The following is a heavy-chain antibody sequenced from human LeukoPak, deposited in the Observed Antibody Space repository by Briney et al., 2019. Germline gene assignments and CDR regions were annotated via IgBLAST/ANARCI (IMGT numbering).Heavy chain of an antibody. D-gene: IGHD4-17*01. Sequence: GGSLRLSCAASGFPFDDYGMRWVRQAPGRGVEWICGINWNSGVTGYADSVRGRFNISRDNAKNSLFLQMNSLRDEDTAFYYCARGDGPTVTADYFQNWGRGTLVTVSS. CDR3: ARGDGPTVTADYFQN. V-gene: IGHV3-20*04. CDR1: GFPFDDYG. J-gene: IGHJ1*01. CDR2: INWNSGVT.